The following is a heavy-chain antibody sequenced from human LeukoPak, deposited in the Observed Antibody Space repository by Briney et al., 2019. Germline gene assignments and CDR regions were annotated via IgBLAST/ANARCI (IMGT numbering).Heavy chain of an antibody. J-gene: IGHJ4*02. CDR1: GDTFSSYG. CDR3: ARDSGRLRLGELFFDC. V-gene: IGHV1-69*04. D-gene: IGHD3-16*01. CDR2: IIPILGIA. Sequence: GASVKVSCKASGDTFSSYGLSWVRQAPGQGLEWMGRIIPILGIANYAQKFQGRVTITADKSTSTAYMELSSLRSEDTAVYYCARDSGRLRLGELFFDCWGQGTLVTVSS.